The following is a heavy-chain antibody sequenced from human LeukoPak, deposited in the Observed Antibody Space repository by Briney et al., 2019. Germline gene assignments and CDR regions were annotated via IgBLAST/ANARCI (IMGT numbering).Heavy chain of an antibody. CDR1: GGSISSYY. D-gene: IGHD4-17*01. Sequence: PSETLSLTCTVSGGSISSYYWSWIRQPAGKGLEWIGRIYTSGSTNYNPSLKSRVTMSVDTSKNQFSLKLSSVTAADTAVYYCARSVTLPGNYYYYMDVWGKGTTVTISS. J-gene: IGHJ6*03. V-gene: IGHV4-4*07. CDR2: IYTSGST. CDR3: ARSVTLPGNYYYYMDV.